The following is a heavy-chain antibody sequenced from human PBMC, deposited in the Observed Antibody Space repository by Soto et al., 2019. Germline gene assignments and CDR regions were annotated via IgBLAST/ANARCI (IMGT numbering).Heavy chain of an antibody. CDR2: IVVGSGNT. CDR3: AAGTYCGGDCYPFGMDV. CDR1: GFTFTSSA. V-gene: IGHV1-58*01. J-gene: IGHJ6*02. D-gene: IGHD2-21*02. Sequence: QMQLVQSGPEVKKPGTSVKVSCKASGFTFTSSAVQWVRQARGQRLEWIGWIVVGSGNTNYAQKFQERVTITRDMSTSTAYMELSSPRSEDTAVYYCAAGTYCGGDCYPFGMDVWGQGTTVTVSS.